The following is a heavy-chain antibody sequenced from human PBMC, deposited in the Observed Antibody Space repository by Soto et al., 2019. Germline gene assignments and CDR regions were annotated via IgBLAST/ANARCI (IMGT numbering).Heavy chain of an antibody. CDR1: GGSISSGGYY. CDR3: ARDRYYDSSGYYFDY. J-gene: IGHJ4*02. V-gene: IGHV4-31*03. D-gene: IGHD3-22*01. Sequence: SQTLSLTCTVSGGSISSGGYYWSWIRQHPGKGLEWIGYIYYSGSTYYNPSLKSRVTISVDTSKNQFSLKLSSVTAADTAVYYCARDRYYDSSGYYFDYLGQGTLVTGSS. CDR2: IYYSGST.